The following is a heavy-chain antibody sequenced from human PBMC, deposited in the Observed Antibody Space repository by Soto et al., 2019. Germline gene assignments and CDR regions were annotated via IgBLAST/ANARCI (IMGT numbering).Heavy chain of an antibody. CDR1: GGSISNYF. V-gene: IGHV4-4*07. D-gene: IGHD3-3*01. Sequence: SETLSLTCTVSGGSISNYFCNWIRQPAGKGLEWIGRTDNSGSTNYNPSLKSRITMSADTSRNQFSLKLNSVTAADTAVYYCARGRQDFWSGTFDYWGQGALVTVS. J-gene: IGHJ4*02. CDR3: ARGRQDFWSGTFDY. CDR2: TDNSGST.